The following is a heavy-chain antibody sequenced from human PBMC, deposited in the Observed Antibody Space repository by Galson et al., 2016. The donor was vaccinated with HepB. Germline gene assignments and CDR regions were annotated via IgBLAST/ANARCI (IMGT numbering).Heavy chain of an antibody. D-gene: IGHD3-10*01. CDR2: ISPGSGST. Sequence: SVKVSCKVSGYSFIDYYLHWVRQAPGQGLEWMGRISPGSGSTGYAQKFQGRVTLTGDTSTSTVYMELTSLTSDDAAVYYCARYSRNYGHDYWGQGTLVTVSS. CDR3: ARYSRNYGHDY. V-gene: IGHV1-46*01. J-gene: IGHJ4*02. CDR1: GYSFIDYY.